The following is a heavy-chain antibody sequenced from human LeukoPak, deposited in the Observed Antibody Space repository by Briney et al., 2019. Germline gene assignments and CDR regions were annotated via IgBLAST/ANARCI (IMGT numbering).Heavy chain of an antibody. CDR1: GFTVSSNY. Sequence: GGSLRLSCAASGFTVSSNYVSWVRQAPGKGLEWVSVIYSGGSTYYADSVKGRFTISRDNSKNTLFLQMNSLRAEDTAVYYCARMACSSTSCKYYFDYWGQGTLVTVSS. CDR3: ARMACSSTSCKYYFDY. V-gene: IGHV3-66*01. D-gene: IGHD2-2*01. J-gene: IGHJ4*02. CDR2: IYSGGST.